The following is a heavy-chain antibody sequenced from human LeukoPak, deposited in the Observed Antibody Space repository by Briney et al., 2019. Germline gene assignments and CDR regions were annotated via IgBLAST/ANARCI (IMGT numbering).Heavy chain of an antibody. J-gene: IGHJ5*02. CDR2: IYHSGST. D-gene: IGHD6-19*01. Sequence: SGTLSLICAVSGGSISSSNWWSWVRQPPGKGLEWIGEIYHSGSTNYNPSLKSRVTISVDKSKNQFSLKLSSVTAADTAVYYCARAPGSGWDNWFDPWGQGTLVTVSS. CDR1: GGSISSSNW. CDR3: ARAPGSGWDNWFDP. V-gene: IGHV4-4*02.